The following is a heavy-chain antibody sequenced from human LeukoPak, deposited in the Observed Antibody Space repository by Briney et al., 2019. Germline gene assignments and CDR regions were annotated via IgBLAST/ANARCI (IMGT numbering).Heavy chain of an antibody. V-gene: IGHV4-34*01. CDR3: ARGRGGSYGPLDY. Sequence: SETLSLTCAVYGGSFSGYYWSWIRQPPGKGLEWIGEINHSGSTNYNPSLKCRVTISVDTSKNQFSLKLSSVTAADTAVYYCARGRGGSYGPLDYWGQGTLVTVSS. J-gene: IGHJ4*02. D-gene: IGHD5-18*01. CDR1: GGSFSGYY. CDR2: INHSGST.